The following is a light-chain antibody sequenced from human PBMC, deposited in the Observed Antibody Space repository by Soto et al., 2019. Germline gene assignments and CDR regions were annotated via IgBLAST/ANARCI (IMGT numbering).Light chain of an antibody. CDR2: DVS. J-gene: IGLJ2*01. CDR1: SSDVGGYNY. CDR3: SSYTSSSTPLV. V-gene: IGLV2-14*01. Sequence: QSALTQHASVSGSPGQSITISCTGTSSDVGGYNYVSWYQQHPGKAPKLMIYDVSNRPSGVSNRFSGSKSGNTASLTISGLQAEDEADYYCSSYTSSSTPLVFGGGTKLTVL.